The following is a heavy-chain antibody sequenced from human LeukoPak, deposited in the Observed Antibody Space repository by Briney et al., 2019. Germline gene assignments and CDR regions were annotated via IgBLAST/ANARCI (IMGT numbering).Heavy chain of an antibody. D-gene: IGHD3-3*01. J-gene: IGHJ3*02. CDR3: ARGTIFGVVIRRSRAFDI. Sequence: SETLSLTCAVYGGSFSGYYWSWIRQPPGKGLEWIGEINHSGSTNYNPSLKSRVTISVDTSKNKFSLKLSSVTAADTAVYYCARGTIFGVVIRRSRAFDIWGQGTMVTASS. V-gene: IGHV4-34*01. CDR2: INHSGST. CDR1: GGSFSGYY.